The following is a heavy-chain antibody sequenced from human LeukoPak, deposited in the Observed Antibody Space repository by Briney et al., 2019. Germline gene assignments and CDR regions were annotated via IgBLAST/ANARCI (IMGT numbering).Heavy chain of an antibody. Sequence: QAGGSLRLSCAASGFTFSSYWMSWVRQAPGKGLEWVANIKQDGSEKYYVDSVKGRFTISRDNAKNSLYLQMNSLRAEDTAVYYCARDSPNYDFWSGYLGYWGQGTLVTVSS. V-gene: IGHV3-7*01. CDR3: ARDSPNYDFWSGYLGY. D-gene: IGHD3-3*01. CDR1: GFTFSSYW. J-gene: IGHJ4*02. CDR2: IKQDGSEK.